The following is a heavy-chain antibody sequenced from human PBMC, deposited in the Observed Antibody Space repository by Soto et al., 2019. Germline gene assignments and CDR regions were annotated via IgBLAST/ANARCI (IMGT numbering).Heavy chain of an antibody. CDR1: GXTXXXYA. J-gene: IGHJ4*02. Sequence: EVQLLESGGGLVQPGGSLRLSCAASGXTXXXYAMSWVRQAPGKGLEWVSAISGSGGSTYYADSVKGRFTISRDNSKNTLYLQMNSLRAEDTAVYYCAKDPGYCSGGSCYLGVGFDYWGQGTLVTVSS. CDR2: ISGSGGST. V-gene: IGHV3-23*01. D-gene: IGHD2-15*01. CDR3: AKDPGYCSGGSCYLGVGFDY.